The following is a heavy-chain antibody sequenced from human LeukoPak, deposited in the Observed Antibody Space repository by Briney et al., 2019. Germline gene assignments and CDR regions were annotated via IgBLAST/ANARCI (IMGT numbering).Heavy chain of an antibody. D-gene: IGHD5-24*01. J-gene: IGHJ6*02. CDR3: ARAKMGYNLAYYYGMDV. CDR1: GDSISTYY. V-gene: IGHV4-59*01. CDR2: TYYSGST. Sequence: PSETLSLTCIVSGDSISTYYWSWIRQPPGKGLEWIGHTYYSGSTNYNPSFRSRVTISVDTSKNQFSLRLSSVTAADTAVYYCARAKMGYNLAYYYGMDVWGQGTTVTVSS.